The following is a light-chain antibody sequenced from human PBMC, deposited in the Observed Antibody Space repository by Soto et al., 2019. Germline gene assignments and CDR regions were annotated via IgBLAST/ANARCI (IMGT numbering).Light chain of an antibody. J-gene: IGLJ3*02. CDR2: LEGSGRY. CDR1: SGHSSHI. V-gene: IGLV4-60*03. CDR3: ETWDSNTRV. Sequence: QPVLTQSSSASASLGSSVKLTCTLGSGHSSHIIAWHQQQPGKAPRFLMNLEGSGRYNKGSGVPERFSGASSGADRYLSISNLQSEDEADYYCETWDSNTRVFGGGTKLTVL.